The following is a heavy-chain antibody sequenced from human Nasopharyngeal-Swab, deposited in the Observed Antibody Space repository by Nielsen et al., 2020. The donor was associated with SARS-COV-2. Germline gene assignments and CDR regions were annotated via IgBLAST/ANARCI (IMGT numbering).Heavy chain of an antibody. Sequence: WIRQPPGKGLEWIGYIYHSGSTYYNPSLKSRVTISVDRSKNQFSLKLSSVTAADTAVYYCARGVYGSSGYLEVDAFDIWGQGTMVTVSS. CDR3: ARGVYGSSGYLEVDAFDI. V-gene: IGHV4-30-2*01. CDR2: IYHSGST. J-gene: IGHJ3*02. D-gene: IGHD3-22*01.